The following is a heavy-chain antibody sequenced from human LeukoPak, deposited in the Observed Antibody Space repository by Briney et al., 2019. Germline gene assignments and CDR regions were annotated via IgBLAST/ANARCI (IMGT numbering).Heavy chain of an antibody. CDR2: ISSSSSYI. Sequence: GGSLRLSCAASGFTFSSYSMNWVRQAPGKGLEWVSSISSSSSYIYYADSVKGRFTISRDNAKNSLYLQMNSLRAEDTAVYYCARGQSQSDAFDIWGQGTMVSVSS. J-gene: IGHJ3*02. V-gene: IGHV3-21*01. CDR1: GFTFSSYS. CDR3: ARGQSQSDAFDI.